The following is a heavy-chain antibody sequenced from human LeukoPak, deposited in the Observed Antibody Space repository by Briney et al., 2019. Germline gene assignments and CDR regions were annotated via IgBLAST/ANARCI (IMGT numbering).Heavy chain of an antibody. D-gene: IGHD1-20*01. CDR3: ARGNNWNGEGWFDP. J-gene: IGHJ5*02. CDR2: INPNSGGT. V-gene: IGHV1-2*04. Sequence: ASVKVSCKASGYTFTGYYMHWVRQAPGQGLEWMGWINPNSGGTNYAQKFQGWVTMTRDTSISTAYMELSRLRSDDTAVYYCARGNNWNGEGWFDPWGQGTLVTVSS. CDR1: GYTFTGYY.